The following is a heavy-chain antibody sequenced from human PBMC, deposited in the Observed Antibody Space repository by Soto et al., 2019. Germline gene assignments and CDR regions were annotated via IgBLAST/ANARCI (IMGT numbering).Heavy chain of an antibody. Sequence: ASVKVSCKASGYTFTSYAMHWVRQAPGQRLEWMGWINAGNGNTKYSQKFQGRVTITRDTSASTAYMELSSLRSEDTAVYYCASGGCISTSCYVLGGDPRGWFDPWGQGTLVTVSS. CDR2: INAGNGNT. CDR3: ASGGCISTSCYVLGGDPRGWFDP. J-gene: IGHJ5*02. D-gene: IGHD2-2*01. V-gene: IGHV1-3*01. CDR1: GYTFTSYA.